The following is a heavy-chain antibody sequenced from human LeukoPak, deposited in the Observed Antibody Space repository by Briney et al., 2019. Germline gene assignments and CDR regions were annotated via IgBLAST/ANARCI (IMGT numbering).Heavy chain of an antibody. Sequence: GESLKISCKHSEYSFPNYCIGWVRQMPGKGLEWMGIIYPDDSDTRYSPSFQGQVTISADKSISTAYLQWSSLKASDTAMYYCARLSTVITSYDYWGQGTLVTVSS. D-gene: IGHD4-23*01. J-gene: IGHJ4*02. CDR2: IYPDDSDT. V-gene: IGHV5-51*01. CDR1: EYSFPNYC. CDR3: ARLSTVITSYDY.